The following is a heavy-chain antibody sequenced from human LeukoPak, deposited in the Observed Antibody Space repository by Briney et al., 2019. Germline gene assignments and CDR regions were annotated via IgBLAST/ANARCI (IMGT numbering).Heavy chain of an antibody. J-gene: IGHJ6*03. CDR2: IYTSGST. CDR1: GGSISSGNYY. D-gene: IGHD2-2*01. CDR3: ARRIVVVPAATTADYYMDV. Sequence: SETLSLTCTVSGGSISSGNYYWSWIRQPAGKGLEWIGLIYTSGSTNYNPSLKSRVTISVDTSMNQFSLNLSSVTAADTAVYYCARRIVVVPAATTADYYMDVWGKGTTVTVSS. V-gene: IGHV4-61*02.